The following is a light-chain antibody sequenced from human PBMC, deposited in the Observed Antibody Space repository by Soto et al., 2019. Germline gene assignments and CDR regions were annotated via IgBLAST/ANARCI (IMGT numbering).Light chain of an antibody. Sequence: IRLTQSPTSLIASVGDRVTITCQASQYVGNYLNWYQQKPGEPPRLLISGASNLEPGVPARFSGSGSGADFTFIISDLQPEDVATYFYQQYDNIILSFGGGTKVEI. CDR2: GAS. CDR1: QYVGNY. J-gene: IGKJ4*01. V-gene: IGKV1-33*01. CDR3: QQYDNIILS.